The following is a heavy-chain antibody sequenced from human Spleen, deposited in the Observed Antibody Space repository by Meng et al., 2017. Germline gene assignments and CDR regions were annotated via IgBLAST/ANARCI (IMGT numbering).Heavy chain of an antibody. CDR2: ITWNGGST. V-gene: IGHV3-43D*03. CDR3: AKEIRPNDY. Sequence: GESLKISCAASGFAFDDYAMHWVRQAPGKGLEWVSLITWNGGSTFYADSVRGRFTISRDNSKNTLYLQMNSLRAEDTAVYYCAKEIRPNDYWGQGTLVTVSS. J-gene: IGHJ4*02. CDR1: GFAFDDYA.